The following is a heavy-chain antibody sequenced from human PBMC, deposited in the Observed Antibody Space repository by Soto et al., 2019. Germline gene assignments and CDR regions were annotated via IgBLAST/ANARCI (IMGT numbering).Heavy chain of an antibody. J-gene: IGHJ4*02. D-gene: IGHD2-15*01. CDR2: IYYSGST. Sequence: SETLSLTCTVSGDSISSGGYYLSWIRQHPGKGLEWIGYIYYSGSTYYNPSLKSRVTISVDTSKNQFSLKLSSVTAADTAVYYCARQYCSGGSCHSFDYWGQGTLVTVSS. V-gene: IGHV4-31*03. CDR1: GDSISSGGYY. CDR3: ARQYCSGGSCHSFDY.